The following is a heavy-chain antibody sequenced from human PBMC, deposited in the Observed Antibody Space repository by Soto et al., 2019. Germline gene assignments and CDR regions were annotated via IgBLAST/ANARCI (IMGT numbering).Heavy chain of an antibody. CDR1: GYTFTSYG. D-gene: IGHD6-13*01. Sequence: QVQLVQSGAEVKKPGASVKVSCKASGYTFTSYGISWVRQAPGQGLEWMGWISAYNGNTNYAKKLQGRVTMTTDTSPSTAYRELRSLRSDDTAVYYCAGADGSSWLGPYYYSYGMDVWGQGTTVTVSS. CDR3: AGADGSSWLGPYYYSYGMDV. J-gene: IGHJ6*02. V-gene: IGHV1-18*01. CDR2: ISAYNGNT.